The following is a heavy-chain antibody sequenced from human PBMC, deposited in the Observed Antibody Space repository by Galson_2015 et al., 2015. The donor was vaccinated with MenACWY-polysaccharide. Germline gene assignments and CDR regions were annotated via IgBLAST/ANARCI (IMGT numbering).Heavy chain of an antibody. Sequence: SLRLSCAASGFTFSNYAMSWVRQAPGKGLEWVSSISASGAGTYYADFVKGRFTISKDNAKNTLYLQMTSLRADDSAVYYCWVYCSSASCYSGIPSGGQGTLVTVSS. V-gene: IGHV3-23*01. CDR3: WVYCSSASCYSGIPS. J-gene: IGHJ4*02. D-gene: IGHD2-2*02. CDR1: GFTFSNYA. CDR2: ISASGAGT.